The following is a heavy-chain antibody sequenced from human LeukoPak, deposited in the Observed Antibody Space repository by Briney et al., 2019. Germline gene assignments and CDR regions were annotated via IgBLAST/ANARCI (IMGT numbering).Heavy chain of an antibody. J-gene: IGHJ4*02. D-gene: IGHD5-12*01. CDR1: GGSISSYY. V-gene: IGHV4-59*08. CDR2: IYYSGST. CDR3: ASNSGYDLYYFDY. Sequence: PSQTLSLTCTVSGGSISSYYWSWIRQPPGKGLEWIGYIYYSGSTNYNPSLKSRVTISVDTSKNQFSLKLSSVTAADTAVYYCASNSGYDLYYFDYWGQGTLVTVSS.